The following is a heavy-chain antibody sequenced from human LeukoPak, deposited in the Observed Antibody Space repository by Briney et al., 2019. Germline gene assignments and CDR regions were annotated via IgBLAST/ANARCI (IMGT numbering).Heavy chain of an antibody. Sequence: GGALRLSCASSRLTFNSYLMHWVRQVAWKGRVWVARINGDESKTTYADSVKGRLTIYRDNDNNTLYLQMNSLRVDDTAVYYCAREMPHGNWFDPWGQGSLVTVSS. CDR3: AREMPHGNWFDP. V-gene: IGHV3-74*03. CDR2: INGDESKT. CDR1: RLTFNSYL. D-gene: IGHD2-2*01. J-gene: IGHJ5*02.